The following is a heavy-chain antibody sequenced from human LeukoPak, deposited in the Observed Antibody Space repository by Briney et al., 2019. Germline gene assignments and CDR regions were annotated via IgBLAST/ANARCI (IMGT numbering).Heavy chain of an antibody. Sequence: GGSLRLSCAASGFTFSSYAMSWVRQAPGKGLEWVSAISGSGGSTYYADSVEGRFTISRDNSKNTLYLQMNSLRAEDTAVYYCAKGALWFGELFATGYFDYWGQGTLVTVSS. V-gene: IGHV3-23*01. CDR3: AKGALWFGELFATGYFDY. D-gene: IGHD3-10*01. J-gene: IGHJ4*02. CDR2: ISGSGGST. CDR1: GFTFSSYA.